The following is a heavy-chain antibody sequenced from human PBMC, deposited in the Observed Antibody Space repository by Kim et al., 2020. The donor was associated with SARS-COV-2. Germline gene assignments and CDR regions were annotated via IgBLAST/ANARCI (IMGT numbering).Heavy chain of an antibody. CDR3: ARSDWFDP. V-gene: IGHV3-74*01. J-gene: IGHJ5*02. Sequence: DGSRTFYAEAVKGRFTISRDNAKNTLFLQMNSLREDDTAVYYCARSDWFDPWGQGTLVIVSP. CDR2: DGSRT.